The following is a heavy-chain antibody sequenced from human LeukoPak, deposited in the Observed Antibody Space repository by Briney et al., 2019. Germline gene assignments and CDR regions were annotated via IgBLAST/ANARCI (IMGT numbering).Heavy chain of an antibody. CDR2: IRYDGSNE. Sequence: EWVAFIRYDGSNEYYADSVKGRFTISRDKSKNTLSLQMNGLRVEDTAVYYCAKVYSYYMDVWGKGTTVSVS. V-gene: IGHV3-30*02. CDR3: AKVYSYYMDV. J-gene: IGHJ6*03.